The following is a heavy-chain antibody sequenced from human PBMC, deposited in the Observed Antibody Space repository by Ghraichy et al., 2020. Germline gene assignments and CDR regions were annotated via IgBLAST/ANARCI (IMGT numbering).Heavy chain of an antibody. CDR3: ATGGHYYDSSGYYKNNDAFDI. Sequence: SETLSLTCTVSGGSISSGGYYWSWIRQHPGKGLEWIGYIYYSGSTYYNPSLKSRVTISVDTSKNQFSLKLSSVTAADTAVYYCATGGHYYDSSGYYKNNDAFDIWGQGTMVTVSS. D-gene: IGHD3-22*01. V-gene: IGHV4-31*03. CDR1: GGSISSGGYY. J-gene: IGHJ3*02. CDR2: IYYSGST.